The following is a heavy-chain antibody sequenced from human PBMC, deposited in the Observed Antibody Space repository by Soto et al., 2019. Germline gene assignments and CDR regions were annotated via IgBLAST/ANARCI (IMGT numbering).Heavy chain of an antibody. D-gene: IGHD3-3*01. Sequence: EVQLLESGGGLVQPGGSLRLSCAASGFTFSSYAMSWVRQAPGKGLAWVSAISGSGGSTYYADSVKGRFTISRDNSKNTLYLQMNSLRAADTDVYYCAKDRFWSGYYADYWGQGTLVTVSS. CDR1: GFTFSSYA. CDR2: ISGSGGST. J-gene: IGHJ4*02. V-gene: IGHV3-23*01. CDR3: AKDRFWSGYYADY.